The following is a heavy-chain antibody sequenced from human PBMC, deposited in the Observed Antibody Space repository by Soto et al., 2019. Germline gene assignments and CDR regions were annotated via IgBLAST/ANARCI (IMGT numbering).Heavy chain of an antibody. J-gene: IGHJ6*02. D-gene: IGHD3-10*01. CDR1: GGSISSGGNY. CDR3: ARARMVRGVIYYYGMDV. CDR2: IYYSGST. V-gene: IGHV4-31*11. Sequence: SETLSLTCAVSGGSISSGGNYWSWIRQHPGKGLEWIGYIYYSGSTYYNPSLKSRVTISVDTSKNQFSLKLNSVTAADTAVYYCARARMVRGVIYYYGMDVWGQGTKVTVSS.